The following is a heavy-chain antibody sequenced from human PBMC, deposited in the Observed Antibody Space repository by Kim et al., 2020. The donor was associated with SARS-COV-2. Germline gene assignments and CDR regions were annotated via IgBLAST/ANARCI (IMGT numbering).Heavy chain of an antibody. CDR3: ARGVDYYGSEYFDY. CDR2: INAGNGNT. D-gene: IGHD3-10*01. J-gene: IGHJ4*02. V-gene: IGHV1-3*01. CDR1: GYTFTSYA. Sequence: ASVKVSCKASGYTFTSYAMHWVRQAPGQRLEWMGWINAGNGNTKYSQKFQGRVTITRDTSASTAYMELSSLRSEDTAVYYCARGVDYYGSEYFDYWGQGTLVTVSS.